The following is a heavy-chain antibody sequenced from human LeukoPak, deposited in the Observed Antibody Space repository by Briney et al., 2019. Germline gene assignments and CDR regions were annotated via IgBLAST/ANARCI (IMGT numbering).Heavy chain of an antibody. D-gene: IGHD3-22*01. J-gene: IGHJ5*02. CDR1: GFTFSSYT. Sequence: GGSLRLSCAASGFTFSSYTMTWVRQAPGKGLEWVSAISGSSSSTYYADSVKGRFTISRDNSKNTLYLQMNSLRAEDTAVYYCATGSEFYYENGGTNWLDPWGQGTLVTVSS. CDR2: ISGSSSST. CDR3: ATGSEFYYENGGTNWLDP. V-gene: IGHV3-23*01.